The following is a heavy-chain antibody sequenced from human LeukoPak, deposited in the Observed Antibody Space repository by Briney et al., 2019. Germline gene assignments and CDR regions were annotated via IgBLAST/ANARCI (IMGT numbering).Heavy chain of an antibody. D-gene: IGHD5-18*01. V-gene: IGHV3-11*01. CDR1: GFTFSDYY. J-gene: IGHJ6*02. Sequence: GGSLRLSCVASGFTFSDYYMSWIRQAPGKGREWVSYISSSGSTIYYADSVKGRFTISRDNAKNSLYLQMNSLRAEDTAVYYCARDLTAFYGMDVWGQGTTVTVSS. CDR2: ISSSGSTI. CDR3: ARDLTAFYGMDV.